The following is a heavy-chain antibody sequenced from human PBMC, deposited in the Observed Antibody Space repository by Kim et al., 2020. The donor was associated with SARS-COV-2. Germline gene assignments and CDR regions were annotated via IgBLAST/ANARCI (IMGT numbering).Heavy chain of an antibody. D-gene: IGHD3-22*01. CDR1: GGSISSDIYY. J-gene: IGHJ4*02. V-gene: IGHV4-61*02. Sequence: SETLSLTCTVSGGSISSDIYYWSWIRQPAGKGLEWIGRIYTSGSTTYNPSLKSRVTISADTPKNQFSLKLSSVTAADTAVYYCAGGDYFDSSGHYWGQGTLVSVSS. CDR3: AGGDYFDSSGHY. CDR2: IYTSGST.